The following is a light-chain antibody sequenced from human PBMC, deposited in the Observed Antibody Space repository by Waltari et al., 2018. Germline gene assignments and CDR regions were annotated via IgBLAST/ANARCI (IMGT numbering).Light chain of an antibody. J-gene: IGLJ2*01. CDR1: RPHIGSNY. V-gene: IGLV1-47*01. CDR3: AAWDDSLRRV. CDR2: RNN. Sequence: QSVLTQPPSASGTPGQRVTIPCSGSRPHIGSNYVYWYQQLPGTAPKLLIYRNNQRPSGVPDRFSGSKSGTSASLAISGLRSEDEADYYCAAWDDSLRRVFGGGTKLTVL.